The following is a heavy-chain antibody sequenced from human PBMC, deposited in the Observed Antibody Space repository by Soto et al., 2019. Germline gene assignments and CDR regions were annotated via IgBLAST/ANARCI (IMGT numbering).Heavy chain of an antibody. CDR1: GGSISSYY. D-gene: IGHD5-12*01. CDR3: ARAGSPNSGYGGGYGMDV. V-gene: IGHV4-59*01. Sequence: SETLSLTCTVSGGSISSYYWSWIRQPPGKGLEWIGYIYYSGSTNYNPSLKSRVTISVDTSKNQFSLKLSSVTAADTAVYYCARAGSPNSGYGGGYGMDVWGQGTTVTVSS. CDR2: IYYSGST. J-gene: IGHJ6*02.